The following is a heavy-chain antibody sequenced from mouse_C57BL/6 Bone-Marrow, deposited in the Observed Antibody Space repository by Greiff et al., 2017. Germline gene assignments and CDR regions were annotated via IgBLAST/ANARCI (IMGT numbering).Heavy chain of an antibody. Sequence: EVMLVESGGGLVKPGGSLKLSCAASRFTFSSYAMSWVRQTPEKRLEWVATISDGGSYTYYPDNVKGRFTISRDNAKNNLYLQMSHLKSEDTAMYYCARVPSSYAMDYWGQGTSVTVSS. V-gene: IGHV5-4*03. CDR2: ISDGGSYT. CDR3: ARVPSSYAMDY. J-gene: IGHJ4*01. D-gene: IGHD3-2*02. CDR1: RFTFSSYA.